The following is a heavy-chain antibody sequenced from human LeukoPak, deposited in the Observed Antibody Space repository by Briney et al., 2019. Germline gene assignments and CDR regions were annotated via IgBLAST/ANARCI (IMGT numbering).Heavy chain of an antibody. Sequence: SETLSLACTVSGGSISSYYWSWIRQPPGKGLEWIGYIYYSGSTNYNPSLKSRVTISVDTSKNQFSLKLSSVTAADTAVYYCATLSGGKNTGSDPGGQGPLVTASS. CDR2: IYYSGST. D-gene: IGHD2/OR15-2a*01. CDR1: GGSISSYY. CDR3: ATLSGGKNTGSDP. J-gene: IGHJ5*02. V-gene: IGHV4-59*01.